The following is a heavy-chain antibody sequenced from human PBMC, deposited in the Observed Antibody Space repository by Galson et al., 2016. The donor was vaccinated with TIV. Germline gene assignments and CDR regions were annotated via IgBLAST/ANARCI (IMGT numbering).Heavy chain of an antibody. V-gene: IGHV1-24*01. D-gene: IGHD2/OR15-2a*01. J-gene: IGHJ4*02. CDR3: ATVAWFPGLSLDN. CDR1: GDSLSELV. CDR2: FDPEVSKT. Sequence: SVKVSCKVSGDSLSELVMHWVRQGPGKGLEWMGGFDPEVSKTVYAQKFQGRLTLTADTSSDTVYMELGSLTFEDTAVYYCATVAWFPGLSLDNWGQGTLVTFSS.